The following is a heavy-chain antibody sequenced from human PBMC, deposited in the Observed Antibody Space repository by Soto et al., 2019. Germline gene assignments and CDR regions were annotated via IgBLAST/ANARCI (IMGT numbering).Heavy chain of an antibody. CDR2: ISGTGAKT. V-gene: IGHV3-23*01. J-gene: IGHJ5*02. CDR3: ARARTYYDSNGWFDP. D-gene: IGHD3-22*01. CDR1: RSPLCTHD. Sequence: CIRLSCSSSRSPLCTHDIGWVRQNPGTGLEWVSSISGTGAKTYYSNAVTGRFTISRDNSKNTLHLQMQNLRAEDTAIYYCARARTYYDSNGWFDPWGQGTLGTVSS.